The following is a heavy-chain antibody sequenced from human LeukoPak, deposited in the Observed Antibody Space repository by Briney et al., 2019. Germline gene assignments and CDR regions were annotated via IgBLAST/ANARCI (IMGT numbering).Heavy chain of an antibody. Sequence: ASVKVSCKASGGTFSSYAISWVRQAPGQGLEWMGGIIPIFGTANYAQKFQGRVTITADESTSTAYMELSSLRSEDTAVYYCARDIRYYGSGSYKAFDIWGQGTMVTVSS. CDR1: GGTFSSYA. CDR3: ARDIRYYGSGSYKAFDI. J-gene: IGHJ3*02. CDR2: IIPIFGTA. D-gene: IGHD3-10*01. V-gene: IGHV1-69*13.